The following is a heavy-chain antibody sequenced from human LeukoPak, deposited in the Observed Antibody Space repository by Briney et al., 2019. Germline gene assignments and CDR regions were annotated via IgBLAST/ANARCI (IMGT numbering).Heavy chain of an antibody. V-gene: IGHV3-11*04. CDR2: ISSSGSTI. D-gene: IGHD6-19*01. Sequence: GGSLRLSCAASGFTFSDYYMSWIGQAPGKGLEWVSYISSSGSTIYYADSVKGRFTISRDNAKNSLYLQMNSLKAEDTAVYYCARYGNGAWLGHYAFDMWGQGTMVTVSS. J-gene: IGHJ3*02. CDR1: GFTFSDYY. CDR3: ARYGNGAWLGHYAFDM.